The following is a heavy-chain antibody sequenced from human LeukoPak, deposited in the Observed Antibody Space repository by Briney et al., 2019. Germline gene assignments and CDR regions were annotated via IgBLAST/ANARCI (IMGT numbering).Heavy chain of an antibody. Sequence: ASVKVSCKASGGTFSSYAISWVRQAPGQGLEWMGRIIPILGIANYAQKFQGRVTITADKSTSTAYMELSSLRSEDTAVYYCARNNWNDGDAFDIWGQGTMVTVSS. CDR1: GGTFSSYA. D-gene: IGHD1-1*01. CDR2: IIPILGIA. CDR3: ARNNWNDGDAFDI. J-gene: IGHJ3*02. V-gene: IGHV1-69*04.